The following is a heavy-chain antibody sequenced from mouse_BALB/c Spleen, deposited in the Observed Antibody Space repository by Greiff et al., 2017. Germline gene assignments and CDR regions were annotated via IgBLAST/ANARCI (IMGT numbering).Heavy chain of an antibody. Sequence: DVMLVESGGGLVQPGGSRKLSCAASGFTFSSFGMHWVRQAPEKGLEWVAYISSGSSTIYYADTVKGRFTISRDNPKNTLFLQMTSLRSEDTAMYYCARGNDWYYAMDYWGQGTSVTVSS. CDR2: ISSGSSTI. CDR1: GFTFSSFG. D-gene: IGHD2-12*01. CDR3: ARGNDWYYAMDY. J-gene: IGHJ4*01. V-gene: IGHV5-17*02.